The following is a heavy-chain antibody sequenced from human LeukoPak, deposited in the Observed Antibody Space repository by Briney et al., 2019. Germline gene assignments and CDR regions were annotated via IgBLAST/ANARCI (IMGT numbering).Heavy chain of an antibody. CDR3: AKVAGVGATGYYYYMDV. Sequence: QPGESLRLSCAASGFTFSSYAMSWVRQAPGKGLEWVSAISGSGGSTYYADSVKGRFTISRDNSKNPLYLQMNSQRAEDTAVYYCAKVAGVGATGYYYYMDVWGKGTTVTISS. CDR1: GFTFSSYA. D-gene: IGHD1-26*01. V-gene: IGHV3-23*01. CDR2: ISGSGGST. J-gene: IGHJ6*03.